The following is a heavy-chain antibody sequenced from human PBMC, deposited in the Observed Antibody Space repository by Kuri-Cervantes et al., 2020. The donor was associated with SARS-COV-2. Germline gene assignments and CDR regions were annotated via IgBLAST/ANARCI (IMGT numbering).Heavy chain of an antibody. CDR3: ARQASGWSSGAFDI. CDR1: GGTFSSYA. V-gene: IGHV1-69*13. D-gene: IGHD6-19*01. CDR2: ITPIFGTA. J-gene: IGHJ3*02. Sequence: SVKVSCKASGGTFSSYAISWVRQAPGQGLEWMGGITPIFGTANYAQKFQGRVTITADESTSTAYMELSRLRSDDTAVYYCARQASGWSSGAFDIWGQGTMVTVSS.